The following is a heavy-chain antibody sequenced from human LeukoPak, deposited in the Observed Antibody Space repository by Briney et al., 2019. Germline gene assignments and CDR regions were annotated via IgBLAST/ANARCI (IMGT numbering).Heavy chain of an antibody. J-gene: IGHJ5*02. CDR3: VPDYYGSGSYYSRSWFDP. CDR2: IIPIFGTA. CDR1: GGTFSSYA. D-gene: IGHD3-10*01. Sequence: SVKVSCKASGGTFSSYAISWVRQAPGQGLEWMGGIIPIFGTANYAQKFQGRVTITADESTSTAYMELSSLRSEDTAVYYCVPDYYGSGSYYSRSWFDPWGQGTLVTVSS. V-gene: IGHV1-69*13.